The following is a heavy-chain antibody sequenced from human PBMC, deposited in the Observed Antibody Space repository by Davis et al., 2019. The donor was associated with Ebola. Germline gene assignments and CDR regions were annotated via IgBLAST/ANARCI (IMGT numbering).Heavy chain of an antibody. CDR1: SGSFSGYY. CDR3: ARGKTYSVH. Sequence: MPSETLSLTCAVYSGSFSGYYWSWIRQSPGKGLEWIGEISHTGDTNYNPSLKSRVIISVDTSKNQFSLKLSSVTAADTAVYYCARGKTYSVHWGQGTLVTVSS. V-gene: IGHV4-34*01. CDR2: ISHTGDT. J-gene: IGHJ4*02.